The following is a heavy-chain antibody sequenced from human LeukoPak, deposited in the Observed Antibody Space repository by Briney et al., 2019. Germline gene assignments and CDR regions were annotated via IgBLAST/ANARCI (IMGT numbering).Heavy chain of an antibody. CDR3: AHKVIPMWLK. J-gene: IGHJ4*02. V-gene: IGHV2-5*01. CDR2: IYWNDDK. D-gene: IGHD3-16*02. Sequence: ESGPTLVKPTQTLTLTCTFSGFSLSTCGVGVGWIRQPPGKALEWLPLIYWNDDKHYRPSLKSRLTITKDTSKNQVVLTLTNMDPVDTATYFCAHKVIPMWLKWGQGTLVTVSS. CDR1: GFSLSTCGVG.